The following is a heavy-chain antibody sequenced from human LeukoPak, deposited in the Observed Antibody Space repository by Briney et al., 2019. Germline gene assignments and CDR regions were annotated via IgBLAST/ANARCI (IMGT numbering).Heavy chain of an antibody. Sequence: GSLRLSCAASGFTFRDYGMSWIRQPAGKGLEWIGRIYTSGSTNYNPSLKSRVTMSVDTSKNQFSLKLSSVTAADTAVYYCARDSYYYGSGSYPFDYWGQGTLVTVSS. D-gene: IGHD3-10*01. CDR2: IYTSGST. CDR3: ARDSYYYGSGSYPFDY. V-gene: IGHV4-4*07. J-gene: IGHJ4*02. CDR1: GFTFRDYG.